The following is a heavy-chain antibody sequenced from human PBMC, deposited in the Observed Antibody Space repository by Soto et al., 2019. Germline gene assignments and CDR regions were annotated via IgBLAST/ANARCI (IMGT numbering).Heavy chain of an antibody. Sequence: EVQLLESGGGLVQPGGSLRLSCAASGFTFSNYAISWVRQAPGKGLEWVSIISGSGGSTYYADSVKGRFIIATDNTKNTLYLQMNSLRAEDTAVYYCASRSSGWYFDYWGQGTLVTVSS. D-gene: IGHD6-19*01. CDR1: GFTFSNYA. V-gene: IGHV3-23*01. CDR2: ISGSGGST. CDR3: ASRSSGWYFDY. J-gene: IGHJ4*02.